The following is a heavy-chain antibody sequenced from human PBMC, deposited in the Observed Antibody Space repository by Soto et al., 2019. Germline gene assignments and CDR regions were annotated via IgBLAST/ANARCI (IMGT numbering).Heavy chain of an antibody. CDR1: GGSFSSYA. CDR3: ARTAWRSTVTYVAFDI. D-gene: IGHD4-17*01. CDR2: IIPIFGTA. Sequence: SVKLTCKASGGSFSSYAISWVRQAPGQGLEWMGGIIPIFGTANYAQKFQGRVTITADESTSTAYMELSSLRSEDTAVYYCARTAWRSTVTYVAFDIWGQGTMVTVSS. J-gene: IGHJ3*02. V-gene: IGHV1-69*13.